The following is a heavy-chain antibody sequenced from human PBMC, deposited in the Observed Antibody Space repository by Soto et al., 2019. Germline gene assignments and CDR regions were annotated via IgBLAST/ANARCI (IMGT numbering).Heavy chain of an antibody. J-gene: IGHJ4*02. D-gene: IGHD5-18*01. V-gene: IGHV3-21*01. CDR1: GFTFSSYS. CDR2: ISSSSSYI. CDR3: ARDQPGYSYGYGLGY. Sequence: GGSLRLSCAASGFTFSSYSMNWVRQAPGKGLEWVSSISSSSSYIYYADSVKGRFTISRDNAKNSLYLQMNSLRAEDTALYYCARDQPGYSYGYGLGYWGQGTLVTVSS.